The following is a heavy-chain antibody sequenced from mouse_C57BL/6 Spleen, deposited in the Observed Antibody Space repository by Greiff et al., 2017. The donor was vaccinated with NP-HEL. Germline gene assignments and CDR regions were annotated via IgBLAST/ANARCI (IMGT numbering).Heavy chain of an antibody. Sequence: EVQLVESGGGLVQPGGSLKLSCAASGFTFSDYYMYWVRQTPEKRLEWVAYISNGGGSTYYPDTVKGRFTISRDNAKNTLYLQMSRLKSEDTAMYYCARPTTVVATGAMDYWGQGTSVTVSS. V-gene: IGHV5-12*01. J-gene: IGHJ4*01. CDR3: ARPTTVVATGAMDY. CDR1: GFTFSDYY. CDR2: ISNGGGST. D-gene: IGHD1-1*01.